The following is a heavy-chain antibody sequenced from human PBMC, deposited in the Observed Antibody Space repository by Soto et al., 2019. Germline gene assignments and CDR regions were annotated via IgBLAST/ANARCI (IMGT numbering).Heavy chain of an antibody. D-gene: IGHD2-21*02. V-gene: IGHV3-9*01. CDR1: GFTFDDYA. CDR3: AKDGSQVVTTRYFDS. Sequence: EVQLVESGGGLVQPGRSLRLSCAASGFTFDDYAMHWVRQAPGKGLEWVSGISWNSGSIGYADSVKGRFTISRDNAKNSLYLQMNSLRAEDTALYYCAKDGSQVVTTRYFDSWGQGTLVTVSS. CDR2: ISWNSGSI. J-gene: IGHJ4*02.